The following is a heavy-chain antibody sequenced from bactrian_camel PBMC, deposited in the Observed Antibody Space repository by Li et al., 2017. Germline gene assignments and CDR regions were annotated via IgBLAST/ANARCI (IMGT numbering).Heavy chain of an antibody. CDR3: AANSRRYVGLQKDFDY. D-gene: IGHD1*01. CDR2: FYPRDGRV. J-gene: IGHJ6*01. CDR1: GGYSSYC. V-gene: IGHV3S40*01. Sequence: VQLVESGGGSVQAGGSLRLSCAGSGGYSSYCMGWFRQAPGKEREGVAAFYPRDGRVYYADSVKRRFTISQDNGQKMVYLQMNSLKPEDTAMYYCAANSRRYVGLQKDFDYWGQGTQVTVS.